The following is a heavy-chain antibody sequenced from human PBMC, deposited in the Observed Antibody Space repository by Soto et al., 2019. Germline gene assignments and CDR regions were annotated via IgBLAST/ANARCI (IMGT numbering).Heavy chain of an antibody. J-gene: IGHJ6*03. V-gene: IGHV1-2*04. CDR2: SNPNSGGT. Sequence: QVQLVQSGAEVKKPGASVKVSCKASGSTFTGYYMHWVRQAPGQGLEWMGWSNPNSGGTNYAQKFQGWVTMTRDTSIHTAYMELSRLRYDDTAVYYCARGPPLYRDGALLLYYHYMDVWGKGTTVTVSS. CDR1: GSTFTGYY. CDR3: ARGPPLYRDGALLLYYHYMDV. D-gene: IGHD2-8*01.